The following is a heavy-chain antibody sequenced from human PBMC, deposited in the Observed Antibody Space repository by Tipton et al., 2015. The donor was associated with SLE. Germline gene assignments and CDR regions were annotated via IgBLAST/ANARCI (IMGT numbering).Heavy chain of an antibody. J-gene: IGHJ4*02. CDR2: ISWNSGSI. D-gene: IGHD1-26*01. Sequence: RSLRLSCTASGITFGDYFLTWVRQAPRKRLEWVSGISWNSGSIGYADSVKGRFTISRDNAKNSLYLQMNSLRPEDTAVYHCSKDHSGSNYPFYFDFWGPGTLVTVSS. V-gene: IGHV3-9*01. CDR3: SKDHSGSNYPFYFDF. CDR1: GITFGDYF.